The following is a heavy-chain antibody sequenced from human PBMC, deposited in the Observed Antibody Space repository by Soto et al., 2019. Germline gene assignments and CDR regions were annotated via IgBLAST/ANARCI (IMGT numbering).Heavy chain of an antibody. CDR3: ARDFQN. CDR2: ISGNNGDT. J-gene: IGHJ4*02. Sequence: XSVKVSFKASVYTFTNFGINWVRQAPGQGLEWMGWISGNNGDTDYAQNLQGRVTLATDTSTTTAYMEMRSLTYDDTAMYYCARDFQNWGQGTLVTVSS. V-gene: IGHV1-18*01. CDR1: VYTFTNFG.